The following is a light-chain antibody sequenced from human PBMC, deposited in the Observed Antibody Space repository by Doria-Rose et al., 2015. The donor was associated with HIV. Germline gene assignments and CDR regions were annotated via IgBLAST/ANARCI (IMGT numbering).Light chain of an antibody. J-gene: IGKJ4*01. V-gene: IGKV1-39*01. Sequence: FNWYQHKPGKAPNLLIYAASCLQSGVPSRFSGSGSGTDFTLTISSLQPEDFASYYCQQIYSTPLTFGGGTKVEIK. CDR2: AAS. CDR3: QQIYSTPLT.